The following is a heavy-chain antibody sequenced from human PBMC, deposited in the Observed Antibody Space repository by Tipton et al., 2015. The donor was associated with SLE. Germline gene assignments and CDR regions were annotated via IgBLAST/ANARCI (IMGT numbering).Heavy chain of an antibody. J-gene: IGHJ6*02. CDR3: ARNGGYDSFYYYGMDV. CDR1: GFTFDDYA. CDR2: ISWNSGSI. V-gene: IGHV3-9*01. D-gene: IGHD5-12*01. Sequence: SLRLSCAASGFTFDDYAMHWVRQAPGKGLEWVSGISWNSGSIGYADSVRGRFTISRDNSKNTLYLQMNSLRAEDTAVYYCARNGGYDSFYYYGMDVWGQGTTVTVSS.